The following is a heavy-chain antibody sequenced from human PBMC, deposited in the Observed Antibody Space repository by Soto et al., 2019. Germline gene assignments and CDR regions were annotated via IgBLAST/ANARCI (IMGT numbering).Heavy chain of an antibody. J-gene: IGHJ4*02. V-gene: IGHV4-59*01. CDR1: GGSIGSYY. CDR3: AREGARAMAGNVYFKY. Sequence: PSETLSLTCTVSGGSIGSYYWSWIRQPPGKGLEWIGYIYYSGSTNYIPSHKSRVTISVDTSKNQFSLKLSSVTAEETAVYYCAREGARAMAGNVYFKYWGQGTLVAVSS. CDR2: IYYSGST. D-gene: IGHD6-19*01.